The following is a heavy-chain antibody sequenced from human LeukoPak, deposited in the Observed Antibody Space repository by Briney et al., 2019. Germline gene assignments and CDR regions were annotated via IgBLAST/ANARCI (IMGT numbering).Heavy chain of an antibody. CDR2: IHHSGST. J-gene: IGHJ3*02. V-gene: IGHV4-59*01. CDR1: GGTISTYN. CDR3: AREEAGGVRYDI. Sequence: SETLSLTCTASGGTISTYNRNWIRQPPGKGLEWIGYIHHSGSTRNNPYLKSRVTISVDTSKNQFSLVLTSVTAADTAVYFCAREEAGGVRYDIWGQGTMVTVSS. D-gene: IGHD2-21*02.